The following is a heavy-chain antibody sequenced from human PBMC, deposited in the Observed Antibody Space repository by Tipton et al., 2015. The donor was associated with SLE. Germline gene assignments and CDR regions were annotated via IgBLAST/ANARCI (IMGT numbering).Heavy chain of an antibody. D-gene: IGHD3-3*01. CDR3: ARLSAYYRVFDL. V-gene: IGHV4-59*08. Sequence: TLSLTCTVSGGSITSHYWTWIRQSPGKEFEWLAYVSYTGSAAYNPSLRSRVSMSLDTSENQFSLKVTSVTAADTAVYYCARLSAYYRVFDLWGQGTLVTVSS. J-gene: IGHJ5*02. CDR2: VSYTGSA. CDR1: GGSITSHY.